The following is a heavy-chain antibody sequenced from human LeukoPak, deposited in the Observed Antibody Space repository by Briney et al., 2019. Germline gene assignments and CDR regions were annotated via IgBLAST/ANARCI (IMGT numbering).Heavy chain of an antibody. Sequence: GGSLRLSCTASGSTFGDYAMSWVRQAPGKGLEWVGFIRSKAYGGTTEYAASVKGRFTISRDDSRSIAYLQMNSLKTEDTAVYYCTRAQAAYPSYYYYYMDVWGKGTTVTVSS. J-gene: IGHJ6*03. V-gene: IGHV3-49*04. CDR3: TRAQAAYPSYYYYYMDV. D-gene: IGHD6-13*01. CDR2: IRSKAYGGTT. CDR1: GSTFGDYA.